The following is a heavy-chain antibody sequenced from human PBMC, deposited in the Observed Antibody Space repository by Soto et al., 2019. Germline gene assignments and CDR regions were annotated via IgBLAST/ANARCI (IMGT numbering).Heavy chain of an antibody. CDR3: ARGASAYEPFDY. CDR1: GGSISSGGYY. D-gene: IGHD5-12*01. V-gene: IGHV4-31*03. J-gene: IGHJ4*02. CDR2: IYYSGST. Sequence: SETLSLTCTVSGGSISSGGYYWSWIRQHPGKGLEWIGYIYYSGSTYYNPSLKSRVTISVDTSKNQFSLKLSSVTAADTAVYYCARGASAYEPFDYWGQGTLVTVSS.